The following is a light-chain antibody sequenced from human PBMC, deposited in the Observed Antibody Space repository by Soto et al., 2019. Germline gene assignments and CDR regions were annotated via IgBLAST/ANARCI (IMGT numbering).Light chain of an antibody. CDR1: QSLLYSANNKNL. Sequence: DIVMTQSPDSLAVSLGETATINCQSSQSLLYSANNKNLLAWFQQKPGQPPKLLFHWASDREFGVPARFSGSGSGTHFTLTISNLKAEDVAVYDCQQYYSVPWTFGQGTKVEVK. J-gene: IGKJ1*01. CDR3: QQYYSVPWT. V-gene: IGKV4-1*01. CDR2: WAS.